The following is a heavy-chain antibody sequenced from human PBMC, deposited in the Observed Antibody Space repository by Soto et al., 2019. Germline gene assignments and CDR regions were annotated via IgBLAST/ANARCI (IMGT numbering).Heavy chain of an antibody. V-gene: IGHV3-72*01. CDR3: ARDNCSSTSCYGSAFDI. Sequence: GGSLRLSCAASGFTFSDHYMDWVRQAPGKGLEWVGRTRNKANSYTTEYAASVKGRFTISRDDSKNSLYLQMNSLKTEDTAVYYCARDNCSSTSCYGSAFDIWGQGTMVTVSS. CDR1: GFTFSDHY. J-gene: IGHJ3*02. D-gene: IGHD2-2*01. CDR2: TRNKANSYTT.